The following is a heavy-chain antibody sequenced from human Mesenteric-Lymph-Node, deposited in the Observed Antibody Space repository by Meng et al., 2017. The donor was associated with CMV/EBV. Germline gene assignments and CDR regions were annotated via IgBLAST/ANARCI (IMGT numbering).Heavy chain of an antibody. CDR1: GYTFTNYD. D-gene: IGHD2-2*01. Sequence: ASVKVSCKASGYTFTNYDINWVRQATGQGPEWVGSVNPNSGNTGYAQKFQGRVTITRNTSISTAYMELSSLRSDDTAVYYCARGDCSSSSCFSGDWFDPWGQGTLVTVSS. CDR2: VNPNSGNT. J-gene: IGHJ5*02. CDR3: ARGDCSSSSCFSGDWFDP. V-gene: IGHV1-8*03.